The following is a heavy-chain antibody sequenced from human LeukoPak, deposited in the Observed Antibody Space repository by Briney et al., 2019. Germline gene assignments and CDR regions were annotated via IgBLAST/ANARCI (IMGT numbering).Heavy chain of an antibody. Sequence: PSETLSLTCTVSGGSISSSSYYWGWIRQPPGEGLEWIGSIYYSGSTYYNPSLKSRVTISVETSKNQFSLKLSSVTAADTAVYYCARHAVASFDYWGQGTLVTVSP. D-gene: IGHD6-19*01. CDR1: GGSISSSSYY. V-gene: IGHV4-39*01. J-gene: IGHJ4*02. CDR2: IYYSGST. CDR3: ARHAVASFDY.